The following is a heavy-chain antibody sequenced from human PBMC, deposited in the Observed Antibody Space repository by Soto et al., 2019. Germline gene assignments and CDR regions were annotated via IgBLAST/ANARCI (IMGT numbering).Heavy chain of an antibody. D-gene: IGHD3-16*01. CDR3: ARDQNWAFDY. CDR1: GFPFSTYS. CDR2: IGSGNRRI. J-gene: IGHJ4*02. Sequence: EVQLVESGGGLVQPGGSLRLSCATSGFPFSTYSMNWVRQAPGKGLEWLSYIGSGNRRITYADSVKGRFTLSRDDADNSLYLQMDSLIDEDTAVYSCARDQNWAFDYWGQGTPVTVSS. V-gene: IGHV3-48*02.